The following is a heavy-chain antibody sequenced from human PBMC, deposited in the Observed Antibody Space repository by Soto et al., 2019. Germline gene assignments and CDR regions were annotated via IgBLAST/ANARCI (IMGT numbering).Heavy chain of an antibody. CDR1: GYTFTSYG. V-gene: IGHV1-18*01. Sequence: VSCKASGYTFTSYGISWVRQAPGQGLEWMGWISAYNGNTNYAQKLQGRVTMTTDTSTSTAYMELRSLRSDDTAVYYCARDLTVTTGTNWFDPWGQGTLVTVSS. CDR3: ARDLTVTTGTNWFDP. CDR2: ISAYNGNT. D-gene: IGHD4-4*01. J-gene: IGHJ5*02.